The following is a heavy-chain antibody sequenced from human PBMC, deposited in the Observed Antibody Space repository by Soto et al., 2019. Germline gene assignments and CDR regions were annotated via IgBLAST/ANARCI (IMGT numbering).Heavy chain of an antibody. V-gene: IGHV5-10-1*01. J-gene: IGHJ6*02. CDR1: GYIFTTNW. D-gene: IGHD2-15*01. CDR2: IDPSDSQS. Sequence: GESLKISCKGSGYIFTTNWINWVRQMPGKGLEWMGRIDPSDSQSNYNPSFQGHVTISADKSTSTAYLLWNSLKASDTAMYYCARQGGSSSPEMDVWGQGTTVTVSS. CDR3: ARQGGSSSPEMDV.